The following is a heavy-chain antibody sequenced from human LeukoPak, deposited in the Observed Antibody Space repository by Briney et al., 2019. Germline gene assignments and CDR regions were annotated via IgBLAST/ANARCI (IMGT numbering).Heavy chain of an antibody. Sequence: GGSLRLSCAASGFTFSTSWMSWARQVPGKGLEWVANIKKDGSETYYVDSVKGRFTISRDNAKSSLYLQMNSLRAEDTAMYYCARGRYSGTTYYFDYWGQGTLVTVSS. CDR2: IKKDGSET. J-gene: IGHJ4*02. CDR3: ARGRYSGTTYYFDY. V-gene: IGHV3-7*03. CDR1: GFTFSTSW. D-gene: IGHD5-12*01.